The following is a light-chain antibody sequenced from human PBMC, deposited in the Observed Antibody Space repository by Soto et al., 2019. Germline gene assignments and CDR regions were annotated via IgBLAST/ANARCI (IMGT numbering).Light chain of an antibody. J-gene: IGLJ1*01. CDR1: GRDIGAYNY. Sequence: QSVLTQPASVSGSPGQSITISCTGSGRDIGAYNYVSWYQQHPGKAPKLIIYEVENRPSGVSNRFSASKSAFTASLTISGLQAEDEADYYCSSYTPSYFYGFVPGTKVTV. CDR3: SSYTPSYFYG. V-gene: IGLV2-14*01. CDR2: EVE.